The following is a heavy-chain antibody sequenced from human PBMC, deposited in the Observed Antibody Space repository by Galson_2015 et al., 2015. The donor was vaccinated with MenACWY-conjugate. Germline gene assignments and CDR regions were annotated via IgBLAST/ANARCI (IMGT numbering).Heavy chain of an antibody. CDR1: GFTFSTYS. CDR3: AREPYTIFGVVVT. D-gene: IGHD3-3*01. V-gene: IGHV3-48*01. Sequence: SLRLSCAASGFTFSTYSMNWVRQAPGKGLEWLSYISYSSNTIYYADSVKGRFTISRDNAKNSLYLQMNSLRVEDTAVYYCAREPYTIFGVVVTWGQGTLVTVSS. J-gene: IGHJ5*02. CDR2: ISYSSNTI.